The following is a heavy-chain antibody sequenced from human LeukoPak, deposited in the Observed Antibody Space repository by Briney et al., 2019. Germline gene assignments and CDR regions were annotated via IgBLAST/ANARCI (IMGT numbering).Heavy chain of an antibody. V-gene: IGHV1-18*01. CDR2: ISAYNGNT. CDR3: ASSKWSAGGDYYHYMDV. CDR1: GYIFTSYG. J-gene: IGHJ6*03. Sequence: GESLKISCKASGYIFTSYGISWVRQAPGQGLEWMGWISAYNGNTNYAQKFQGRVTMTTDTSTSTAYMELRSLRSDDTAMYYCASSKWSAGGDYYHYMDVWGKGTTVTVSS. D-gene: IGHD6-13*01.